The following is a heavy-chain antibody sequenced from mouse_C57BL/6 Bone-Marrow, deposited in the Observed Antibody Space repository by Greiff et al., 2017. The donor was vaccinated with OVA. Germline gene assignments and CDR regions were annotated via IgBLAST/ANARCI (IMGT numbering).Heavy chain of an antibody. CDR1: GYTFTSYW. CDR2: IDPSDSYT. CDR3: ARGLGRGWCAY. D-gene: IGHD4-1*01. J-gene: IGHJ3*01. V-gene: IGHV1-50*01. Sequence: VQLQQPGAELVKPGASVKLSCKASGYTFTSYWMQWVKQRPGQGLEWIGEIDPSDSYTNYNQKLKGKATLTVDTSYSTAYMQLSSLTSEDSAVYYCARGLGRGWCAYWGQGTLVTVSA.